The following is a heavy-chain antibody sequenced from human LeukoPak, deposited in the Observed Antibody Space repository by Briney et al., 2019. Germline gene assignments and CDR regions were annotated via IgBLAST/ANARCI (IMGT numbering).Heavy chain of an antibody. V-gene: IGHV3-48*01. CDR1: GFTFSSYS. D-gene: IGHD3-22*01. Sequence: QPGGSLRLSCAASGFTFSSYSMNWVRQAPGKGLEWVSYISSSSSTIYYADSVKGRFTISRDNAKNSLYLQMNSLRAEDTAVYYCARAPYDSSGYYLRDAFDIWGQGTMVTVSS. CDR2: ISSSSSTI. CDR3: ARAPYDSSGYYLRDAFDI. J-gene: IGHJ3*02.